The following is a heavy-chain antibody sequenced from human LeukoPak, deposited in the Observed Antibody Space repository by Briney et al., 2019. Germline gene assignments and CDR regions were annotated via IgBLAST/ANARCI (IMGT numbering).Heavy chain of an antibody. CDR1: GFTFSSYP. J-gene: IGHJ4*02. Sequence: GGSLRLSCAASGFTFSSYPMHWVRQAPGKGLEWVAVISYDGSNKYYADSVKGRFTISRDNSKNTLYLQMNSLRAEDTAVYYCASPYSGYDYGLDNWGQGTLVTVSS. D-gene: IGHD5-12*01. CDR3: ASPYSGYDYGLDN. CDR2: ISYDGSNK. V-gene: IGHV3-30*04.